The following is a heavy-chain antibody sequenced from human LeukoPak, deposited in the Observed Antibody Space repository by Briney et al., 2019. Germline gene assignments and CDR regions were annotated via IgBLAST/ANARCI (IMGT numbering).Heavy chain of an antibody. V-gene: IGHV1-24*01. J-gene: IGHJ6*02. Sequence: ASVKVSCKVSGYTLTELSMHWVRQAPGKGLEWMGGFDPEDGETIYAQKFQGRVTMTEDTSTDTAYMELSSLRSEDTAVYYCATQIRSGYYYHGMDVWGQGTTVTVSS. CDR2: FDPEDGET. CDR3: ATQIRSGYYYHGMDV. D-gene: IGHD3-3*01. CDR1: GYTLTELS.